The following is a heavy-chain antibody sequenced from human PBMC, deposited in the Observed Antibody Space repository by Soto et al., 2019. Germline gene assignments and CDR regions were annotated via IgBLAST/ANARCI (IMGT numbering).Heavy chain of an antibody. Sequence: SQTLSLTCAISGDSVSSNSAAWNWIRQSPSRGLEWLGRTYYRSKWYNDYAVSVKSRITINPDTSKNQFSLQLNSVTPEDTAVYYCARDFGVLRYFDWLFGMDVWGQGTTVTVSS. CDR1: GDSVSSNSAA. CDR3: ARDFGVLRYFDWLFGMDV. D-gene: IGHD3-9*01. CDR2: TYYRSKWYN. J-gene: IGHJ6*02. V-gene: IGHV6-1*01.